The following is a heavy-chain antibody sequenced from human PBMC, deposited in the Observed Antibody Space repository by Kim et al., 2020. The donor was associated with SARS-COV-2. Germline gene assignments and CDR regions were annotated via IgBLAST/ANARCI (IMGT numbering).Heavy chain of an antibody. CDR2: ST. CDR3: ARSVAGTYDY. D-gene: IGHD6-19*01. J-gene: IGHJ4*02. Sequence: STNSNPSLKSRVTISVDTSKNQFSLKLSSVTAADTAVYYCARSVAGTYDYWGQGTLVTVSS. V-gene: IGHV4-34*01.